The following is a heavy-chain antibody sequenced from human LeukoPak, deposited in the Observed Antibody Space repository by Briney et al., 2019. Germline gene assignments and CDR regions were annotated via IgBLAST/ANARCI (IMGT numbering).Heavy chain of an antibody. V-gene: IGHV4-38-2*02. J-gene: IGHJ4*02. D-gene: IGHD2-15*01. CDR3: ARQEVPLRLLLSY. CDR1: GYSIGSGYY. Sequence: SETLSLTCTVSGYSIGSGYYWGWIRQPPGKGLEWIGSIYYSGNTYYNPSLKSRVTISADTSKNQFSLKLSSVTAADTALYYCARQEVPLRLLLSYWGQGTLVTASS. CDR2: IYYSGNT.